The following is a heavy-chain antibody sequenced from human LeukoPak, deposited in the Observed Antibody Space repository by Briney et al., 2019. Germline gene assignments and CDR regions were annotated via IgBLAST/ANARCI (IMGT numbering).Heavy chain of an antibody. CDR2: ISPDGSET. J-gene: IGHJ4*02. Sequence: QAGGSLRLSYAASGFSFSNFWMHWGRQAPGEGLVWVSRISPDGSETTYADSVKGRFTISRDNAKNTLYLQLSSLRAEDTAVYYCARDMWGSFDYWGQGALVTVSS. V-gene: IGHV3-74*01. D-gene: IGHD7-27*01. CDR1: GFSFSNFW. CDR3: ARDMWGSFDY.